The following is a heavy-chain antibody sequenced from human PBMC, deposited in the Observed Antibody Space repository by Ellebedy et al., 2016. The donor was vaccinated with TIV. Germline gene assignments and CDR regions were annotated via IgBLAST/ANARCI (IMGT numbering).Heavy chain of an antibody. CDR3: TRGGPKGEDN. Sequence: AASVKVSCKASGYTFTNFDINWVRQASGQGLEWMGWMNPKRGDTVYSQKFQGRVTMTTNTPMTTAYMDLTDLTSEDTAVYYWTRGGPKGEDNWGQGTKVIVSS. CDR1: GYTFTNFD. CDR2: MNPKRGDT. V-gene: IGHV1-8*01. J-gene: IGHJ4*02.